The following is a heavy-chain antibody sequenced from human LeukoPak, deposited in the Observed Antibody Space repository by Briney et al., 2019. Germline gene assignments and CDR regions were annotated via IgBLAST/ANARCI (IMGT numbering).Heavy chain of an antibody. J-gene: IGHJ4*02. D-gene: IGHD5-24*01. Sequence: PGGSLRLSCAASGFTFSSYAMHWVRQAPGKGLEWVAVISYDGSNKYYADSVKGRFTISRDDSKNTLYLQMNSLRAEDTAVYYCARHLRGSKEMATIASIFDYWGQGTLVTVSS. CDR1: GFTFSSYA. CDR2: ISYDGSNK. CDR3: ARHLRGSKEMATIASIFDY. V-gene: IGHV3-30*03.